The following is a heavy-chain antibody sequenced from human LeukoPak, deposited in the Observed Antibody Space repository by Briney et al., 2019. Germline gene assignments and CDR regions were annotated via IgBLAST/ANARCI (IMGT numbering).Heavy chain of an antibody. D-gene: IGHD6-19*01. CDR2: ISSRGDST. CDR3: VEGPRPDITVAHTVEN. J-gene: IGHJ4*02. CDR1: GITLSNYG. V-gene: IGHV3-23*01. Sequence: GGSLRLSCAVSGITLSNYGMSWVRQVPGRGLEWVSTISSRGDSTYVADSVKGRFTISRDNSKNSLYLQMNTVRAEDTAVYYCVEGPRPDITVAHTVENWGQGTLVTVSS.